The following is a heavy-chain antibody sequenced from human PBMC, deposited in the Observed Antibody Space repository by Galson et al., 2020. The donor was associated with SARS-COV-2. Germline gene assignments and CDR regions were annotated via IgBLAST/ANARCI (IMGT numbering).Heavy chain of an antibody. V-gene: IGHV4-34*01. D-gene: IGHD2-21*02. CDR3: AREENFFRVVTATRRCYFDY. J-gene: IGHJ4*02. CDR1: GGSFSGYY. CDR2: INSSGST. Sequence: SETLSLTCAVSGGSFSGYYWSWIRQPPGKGLEWIGEINSSGSTNYNPSLKRRLTISVDTSKNHFYLTLSSVTAADTAVYYCAREENFFRVVTATRRCYFDYWGRGTLATVSS.